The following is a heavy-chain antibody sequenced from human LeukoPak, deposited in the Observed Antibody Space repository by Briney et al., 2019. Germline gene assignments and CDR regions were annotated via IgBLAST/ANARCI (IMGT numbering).Heavy chain of an antibody. CDR2: MNPNSGST. V-gene: IGHV1-8*03. D-gene: IGHD3-3*01. CDR3: ARGAPDFWSVYYMDV. Sequence: ASVKVSCKASGGTFSSYAINWVRQATGQGLEWMGWMNPNSGSTGYAQKFQGRVTITRNTSISTAYMELSSLRSEDTAVYYCARGAPDFWSVYYMDVWGKGTTVTVSS. J-gene: IGHJ6*03. CDR1: GGTFSSYA.